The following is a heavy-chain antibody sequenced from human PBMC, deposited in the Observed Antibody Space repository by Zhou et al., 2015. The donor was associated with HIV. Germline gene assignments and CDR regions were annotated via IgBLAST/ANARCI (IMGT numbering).Heavy chain of an antibody. Sequence: QVQLVQSGAEVKKPGASVRVSCKASGYTFSSSYIHWVRQAPGQGLEWLGVINPSGGSTAYAQKFQGRVAVTRDTSTSTVYMELSSLRSEDTAVYYCAVRRGYCSGGGCFSYFDYWGQGTLVTVSS. CDR3: AVRRGYCSGGGCFSYFDY. CDR2: INPSGGST. CDR1: GYTFSSSY. D-gene: IGHD2-15*01. V-gene: IGHV1-46*01. J-gene: IGHJ4*02.